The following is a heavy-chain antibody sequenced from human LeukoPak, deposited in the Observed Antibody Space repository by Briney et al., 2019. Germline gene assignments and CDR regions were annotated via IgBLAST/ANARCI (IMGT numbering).Heavy chain of an antibody. J-gene: IGHJ6*03. V-gene: IGHV1-46*01. CDR2: INPSGGFT. Sequence: ASVKVSCKASGYSFSTHWMHWVRQAPGQGLEWMGIINPSGGFTSYAQKLQGRVTVTRDMSTGTVYMELSSLRSEDTAVYYCATHRKDYDSSGYPLTYYMDVWGKGTTVTVSS. CDR3: ATHRKDYDSSGYPLTYYMDV. CDR1: GYSFSTHW. D-gene: IGHD3-22*01.